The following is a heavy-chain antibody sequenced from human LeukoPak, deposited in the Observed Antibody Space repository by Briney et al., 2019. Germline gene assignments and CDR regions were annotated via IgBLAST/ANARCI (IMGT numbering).Heavy chain of an antibody. V-gene: IGHV3-53*01. Sequence: PGGSLRLSCAASGFTVSSNYMNWVRQAPGKGLEWVSIIYSGGSTYYADSVRGRFTISRDNSKNTLYLQMNSLRAEDTAVYYCARDLYELGILYYFDYWGQGTLVTVSS. J-gene: IGHJ4*02. CDR1: GFTVSSNY. D-gene: IGHD7-27*01. CDR3: ARDLYELGILYYFDY. CDR2: IYSGGST.